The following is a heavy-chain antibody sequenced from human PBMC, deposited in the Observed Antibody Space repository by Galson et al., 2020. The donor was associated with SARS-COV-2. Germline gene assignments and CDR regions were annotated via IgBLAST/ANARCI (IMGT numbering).Heavy chain of an antibody. V-gene: IGHV4-39*01. D-gene: IGHD3-10*01. CDR3: ASEFSGSRIHYMDV. CDR1: GDSNIITNYF. J-gene: IGHJ6*03. CDR2: VYYTGDT. Sequence: SQTLSLTCTVSGDSNIITNYFWGWIRQPPGKGLEWIANVYYTGDTYYNPSLKSRVTISLDTSSGQFSLKLRSVTAADTAVYFCASEFSGSRIHYMDVWGKGTTVTISS.